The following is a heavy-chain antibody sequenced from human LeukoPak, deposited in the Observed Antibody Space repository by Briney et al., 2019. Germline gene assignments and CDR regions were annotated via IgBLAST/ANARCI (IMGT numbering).Heavy chain of an antibody. CDR3: ARTVAGPYGMDV. CDR1: GGSFSGYY. V-gene: IGHV4-34*01. Sequence: SPSETLSLTCAVYGGSFSGYYWSWIRQPPGKGLEGIGEINHSGSTNYNPSLKSRVTISVDTSKNQFSLKLSSVTAADTAVYYCARTVAGPYGMDVWGQGTTVTVSS. CDR2: INHSGST. J-gene: IGHJ6*02. D-gene: IGHD4-23*01.